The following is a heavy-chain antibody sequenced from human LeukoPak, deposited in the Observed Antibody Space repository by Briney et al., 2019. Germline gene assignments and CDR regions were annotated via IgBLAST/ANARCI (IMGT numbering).Heavy chain of an antibody. CDR3: ARNAADYYDSSGYYEGDWFDP. V-gene: IGHV1-18*01. D-gene: IGHD3-22*01. CDR2: ISAYNGNT. CDR1: GYTFTSYG. J-gene: IGHJ5*02. Sequence: ASVKVSCKASGYTFTSYGISWVRQAPGQGLEWMGWISAYNGNTNYAQKLQGRVTMTTDTSTSAAYMELRRLRSDDTAVYYCARNAADYYDSSGYYEGDWFDPWGQGTLVTVSS.